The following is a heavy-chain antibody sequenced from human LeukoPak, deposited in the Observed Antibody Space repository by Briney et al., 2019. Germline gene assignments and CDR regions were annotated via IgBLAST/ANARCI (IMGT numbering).Heavy chain of an antibody. CDR2: INSDGSST. V-gene: IGHV3-74*01. J-gene: IGHJ6*03. D-gene: IGHD6-13*01. CDR3: ARGLAAAGDNYMDV. Sequence: PGGSLRLSCAASGFTFSSYGMHWVRQAPGKGLEWVSRINSDGSSTSYADSVKGRFTISRDNAKNTLYLQMNSLRAEDTAVYYCARGLAAAGDNYMDVWGKGTTVTISS. CDR1: GFTFSSYG.